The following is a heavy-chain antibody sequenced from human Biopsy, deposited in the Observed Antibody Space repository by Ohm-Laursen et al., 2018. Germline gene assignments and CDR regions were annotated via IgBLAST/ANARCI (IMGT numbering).Heavy chain of an antibody. CDR2: ISETSSHI. CDR1: GLSVSSYD. CDR3: ARDSSRRAREGGMDV. J-gene: IGHJ6*02. V-gene: IGHV3-21*01. Sequence: LSLTCAASGLSVSSYDMNWVRQAPGKGPEWISYISETSSHIYDADSVRGRFTVARDIAKNSLYLQLNSLRVEDTAVYYCARDSSRRAREGGMDVWGQGTTVTVSS. D-gene: IGHD6-6*01.